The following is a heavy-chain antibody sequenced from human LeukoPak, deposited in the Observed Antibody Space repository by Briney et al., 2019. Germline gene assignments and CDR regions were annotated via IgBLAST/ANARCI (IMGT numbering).Heavy chain of an antibody. CDR3: ARRKVTTVTTEEPGYYYYYGMDV. V-gene: IGHV3-21*01. Sequence: GGSLRLSCAASGFTFSSYSMNWVRQAPGKGLEWVSSISSSSSYIYYADSVKGRFTISRDNAKNSLYLQMNSLRAEDTAVYYCARRKVTTVTTEEPGYYYYYGMDVWGQGTTVTVSS. CDR2: ISSSSSYI. D-gene: IGHD4-17*01. CDR1: GFTFSSYS. J-gene: IGHJ6*02.